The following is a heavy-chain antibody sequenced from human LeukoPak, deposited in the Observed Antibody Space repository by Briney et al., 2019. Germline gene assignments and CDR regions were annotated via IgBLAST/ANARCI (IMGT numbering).Heavy chain of an antibody. V-gene: IGHV3-30*18. CDR3: AELGITMIGGV. Sequence: GGSLTLSCAASGFTFSSYGMRWVRQAPGKGLEWVAVISYDGSNKYYADSVKGRFTISRDNSKNTLYLQMNSLRAEDTAVYYCAELGITMIGGVWGKGTTVTISS. J-gene: IGHJ6*04. CDR1: GFTFSSYG. CDR2: ISYDGSNK. D-gene: IGHD3-10*02.